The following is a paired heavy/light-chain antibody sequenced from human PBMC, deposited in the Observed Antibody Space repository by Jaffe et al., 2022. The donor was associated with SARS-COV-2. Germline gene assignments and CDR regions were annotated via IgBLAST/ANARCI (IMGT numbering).Light chain of an antibody. CDR2: GTS. CDR1: QRINSNY. Sequence: EIVLTQSPGTLSLSPGERATLSCRASQRINSNYLAWYQQKPGQAPRLLIYGTSSRATGIPDRFSGGGSGTDFTLTISRLEPEDFAVYYCQQYATSPRTFGQGTKLEIK. J-gene: IGKJ2*01. CDR3: QQYATSPRT. V-gene: IGKV3-20*01.
Heavy chain of an antibody. CDR2: INHRVGT. D-gene: IGHD3-22*01. CDR1: GGSFSDYY. J-gene: IGHJ4*02. CDR3: ARSYDTSGYFYAYDY. Sequence: QVQLQQWGAGLLKPSETVSLTCAVYGGSFSDYYWSWIRQAPGKGLEWIGEINHRVGTNANPSLKSRVTISIDTSKNQFSLKLNSVTAADTAVYYCARSYDTSGYFYAYDYWGQGTLVTVSS. V-gene: IGHV4-34*01.